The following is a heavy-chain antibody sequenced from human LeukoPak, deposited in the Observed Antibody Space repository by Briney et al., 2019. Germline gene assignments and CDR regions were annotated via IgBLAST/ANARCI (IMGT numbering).Heavy chain of an antibody. CDR3: ARDLGPGRRYDFWSGYYNTKNRPISYFDY. V-gene: IGHV1-46*01. CDR2: INPSGGGT. CDR1: GYTFTSYY. D-gene: IGHD3-3*01. J-gene: IGHJ4*02. Sequence: ASVKVSCKASGYTFTSYYMHWVRQAPGQGLEWMGIINPSGGGTSYAQKFQGRVTITRDTSTSTVYMELSSLRSEDTAVYYCARDLGPGRRYDFWSGYYNTKNRPISYFDYWGQGTLVTVSS.